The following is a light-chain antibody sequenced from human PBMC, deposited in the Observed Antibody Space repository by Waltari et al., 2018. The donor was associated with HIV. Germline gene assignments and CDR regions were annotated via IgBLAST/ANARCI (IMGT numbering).Light chain of an antibody. CDR3: QSYDSSLSCYV. J-gene: IGLJ1*01. V-gene: IGLV1-40*01. CDR2: GHT. CDR1: SSNIGAGYD. Sequence: QSVLTQPPSVSGAPGQRVTISCTGSSSNIGAGYDVHWYQQLPGTAPKLLIYGHTHRPSGLPDRVSGSSSGPSASLAISGLRGGDEADYYCQSYDSSLSCYVFGTGTKFTAL.